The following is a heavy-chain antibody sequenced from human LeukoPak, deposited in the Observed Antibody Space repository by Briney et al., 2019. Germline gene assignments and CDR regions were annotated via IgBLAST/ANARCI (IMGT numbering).Heavy chain of an antibody. V-gene: IGHV4-34*01. D-gene: IGHD3-22*01. CDR3: ARPGKYYDSSGYR. Sequence: KPSETLSLTCAVYGGSFSGYYWSWIRQPPGKGLEWIGEINHSGSTNHNPSLKSRVTISVDTSKNQFSLKLSSVTAADTAVYYCARPGKYYDSSGYRWGQGTLVTVSS. CDR1: GGSFSGYY. J-gene: IGHJ4*02. CDR2: INHSGST.